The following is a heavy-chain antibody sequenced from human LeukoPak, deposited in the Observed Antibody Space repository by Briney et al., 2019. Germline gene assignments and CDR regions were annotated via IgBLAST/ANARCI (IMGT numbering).Heavy chain of an antibody. J-gene: IGHJ4*02. Sequence: PGGSLRLSCATSGFIFSRYWMSWVRQAPGKGLEWVANINQDESERNYVDPVKGRFTISRDNSKNTLYLQMNSLRAEDTAVYYCARDLDSGYEQCDYWGQGTLVTVSS. CDR3: ARDLDSGYEQCDY. D-gene: IGHD5-12*01. CDR1: GFIFSRYW. CDR2: INQDESER. V-gene: IGHV3-7*01.